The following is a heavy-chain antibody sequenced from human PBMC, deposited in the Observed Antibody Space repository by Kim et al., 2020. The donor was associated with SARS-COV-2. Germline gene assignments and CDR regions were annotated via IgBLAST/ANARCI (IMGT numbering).Heavy chain of an antibody. J-gene: IGHJ4*02. Sequence: GGSTRDADSVRGEFPVPRNKPKNTLYLQMNSLSVEDTAVYYCARDALLIYWGQGTLVTVSS. V-gene: IGHV3-53*01. CDR3: ARDALLIY. CDR2: GGST. D-gene: IGHD2-15*01.